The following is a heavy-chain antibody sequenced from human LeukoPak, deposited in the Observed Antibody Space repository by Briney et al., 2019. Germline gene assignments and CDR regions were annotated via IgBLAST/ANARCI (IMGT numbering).Heavy chain of an antibody. J-gene: IGHJ4*02. CDR1: GFRFSDFY. CDR3: ARGAYYREYYFDY. V-gene: IGHV3-11*04. Sequence: SGGSLRLSCAASGFRFSDFYMSWIRQAPGKGLEWISDISSRGKNTYYADSVKGRFTISRDNSKNTLYLQMGSLRAEDMAVYYCARGAYYREYYFDYWGQGTLVTVSS. CDR2: ISSRGKNT. D-gene: IGHD3-10*01.